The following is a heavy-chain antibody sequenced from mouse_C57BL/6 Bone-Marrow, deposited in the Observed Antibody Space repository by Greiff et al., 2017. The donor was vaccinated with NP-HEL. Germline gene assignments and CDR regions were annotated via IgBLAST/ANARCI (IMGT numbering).Heavy chain of an antibody. J-gene: IGHJ4*01. CDR1: GYTFTGYW. D-gene: IGHD2-3*01. CDR2: ILPGSGST. CDR3: ARIIIYDGYYYAMDY. V-gene: IGHV1-9*01. Sequence: VQLQQSGAELMKPGASVKLSCTATGYTFTGYWIEWVKQRPGPGLAWIGEILPGSGSTNYTEKFKGKATFTADTSSNPAYMQLSSLTTEDSAIYYCARIIIYDGYYYAMDYWGQGTSVTVSS.